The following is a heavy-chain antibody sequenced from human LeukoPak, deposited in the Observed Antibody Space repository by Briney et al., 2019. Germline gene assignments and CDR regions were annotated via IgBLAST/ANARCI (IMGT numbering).Heavy chain of an antibody. D-gene: IGHD3-10*01. CDR3: ARRSPGRGDFDY. CDR1: GDSVSTNVAT. Sequence: SQTLSLTCAISGDSVSTNVATWNWIRQSPSRGLEWLATTYYRSKWYNDFAVSVKSRIAINADTSKNQFSLQLNSMSPEDTAVYYCARRSPGRGDFDYWGPRTLVTVSS. CDR2: TYYRSKWYN. V-gene: IGHV6-1*01. J-gene: IGHJ4*02.